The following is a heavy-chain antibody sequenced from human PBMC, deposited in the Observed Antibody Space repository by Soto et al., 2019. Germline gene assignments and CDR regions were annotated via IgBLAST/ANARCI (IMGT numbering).Heavy chain of an antibody. D-gene: IGHD3-10*01. CDR1: GGSFSGYY. Sequence: QVQLQQWGAGLLKPSETLSLTCAVYGGSFSGYYWSWIRQPPGKGLEWIGEINHSGSTNYNPSLKRRVTISVDTSKNQFSLKLSSVTAADTAVYYCARGGWFGEFGYWGQGTLVTVSS. J-gene: IGHJ4*02. V-gene: IGHV4-34*01. CDR2: INHSGST. CDR3: ARGGWFGEFGY.